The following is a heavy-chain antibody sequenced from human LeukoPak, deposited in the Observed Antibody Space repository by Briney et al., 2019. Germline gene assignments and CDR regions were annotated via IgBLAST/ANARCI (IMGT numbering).Heavy chain of an antibody. D-gene: IGHD2-15*01. CDR3: ASMVVAAVTNWFDP. Sequence: GGSLRLSCAASGFTFSSYAMSWVRQAPGKGPEWVSAISGSGGSTYYADSVKGRFTISRDNSKNTLYLQMNSLRAEDTAVYYCASMVVAAVTNWFDPWGQGTLVTVSS. CDR2: ISGSGGST. J-gene: IGHJ5*02. V-gene: IGHV3-23*01. CDR1: GFTFSSYA.